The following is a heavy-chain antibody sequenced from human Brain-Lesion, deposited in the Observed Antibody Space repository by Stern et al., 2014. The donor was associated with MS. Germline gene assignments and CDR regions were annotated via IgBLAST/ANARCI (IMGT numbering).Heavy chain of an antibody. Sequence: MQLVESGPGLVKPSETLSLTCTVSGDSISSYPLNWIRQSPGKGLEWIGHIAYSGSTNYNPSLRSRVTISVDTSKNRFSLKMSSVTAADTAVYYCAREISMIVVGQSHWYFDLWGRGTLVTVSS. D-gene: IGHD3-22*01. CDR2: IAYSGST. V-gene: IGHV4-59*01. CDR1: GDSISSYP. CDR3: AREISMIVVGQSHWYFDL. J-gene: IGHJ2*01.